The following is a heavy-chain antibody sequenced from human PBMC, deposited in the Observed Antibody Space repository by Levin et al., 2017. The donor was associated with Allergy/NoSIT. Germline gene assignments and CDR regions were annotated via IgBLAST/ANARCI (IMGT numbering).Heavy chain of an antibody. CDR1: GFTFRSSG. V-gene: IGHV3-30*18. CDR3: AKDSPLARIVAPDAFDI. J-gene: IGHJ3*02. D-gene: IGHD1-26*01. Sequence: LSLTCAASGFTFRSSGMHWVRQAPGKGLEWVAVISYDGSNKYYADSVKGRFTISRDNSKNTLYLQMNSLRAEDTAVYYCAKDSPLARIVAPDAFDIWGQGTMVTVSS. CDR2: ISYDGSNK.